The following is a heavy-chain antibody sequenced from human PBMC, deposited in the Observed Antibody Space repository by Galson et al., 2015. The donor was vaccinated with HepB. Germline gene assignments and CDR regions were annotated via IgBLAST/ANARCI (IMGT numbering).Heavy chain of an antibody. Sequence: SLRLSCAASGFTVSNNYMSWVRQAPGKGLEWVSVMYRGGTTYYADSVEGRFTISRDNSKNTFFLQMNSLRSEDTAVYYCAGGPKDPHYYDSSGLGDAFDIWGQGTMVTFSS. CDR3: AGGPKDPHYYDSSGLGDAFDI. CDR2: MYRGGTT. CDR1: GFTVSNNY. V-gene: IGHV3-53*01. J-gene: IGHJ3*02. D-gene: IGHD3-22*01.